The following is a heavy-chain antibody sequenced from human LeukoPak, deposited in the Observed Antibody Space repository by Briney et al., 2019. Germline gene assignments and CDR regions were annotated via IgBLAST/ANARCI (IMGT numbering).Heavy chain of an antibody. CDR2: INPNSGGT. V-gene: IGHV1-2*02. D-gene: IGHD3-10*01. Sequence: ASVKVSCKASGYTFTGYYMHWVRQAPGQGLEWMGWINPNSGGTNYAQKFQGRVTMTRDTSISTAYMELSRLRSDDTAVYYSAREALTMVRGVIIPPYYWGQGTLVTVSS. CDR3: AREALTMVRGVIIPPYY. J-gene: IGHJ4*02. CDR1: GYTFTGYY.